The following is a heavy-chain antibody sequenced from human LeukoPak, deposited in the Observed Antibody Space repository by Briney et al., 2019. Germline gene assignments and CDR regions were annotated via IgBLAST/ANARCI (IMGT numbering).Heavy chain of an antibody. Sequence: SETLSLTCTVSGGSISSGGYYWSWIRQHPGKGLEWIGYIYYCGSTYYNPSLKSRVTISVDTSKNQFSLKLSSVTAADTAVYYCATRTVRGGNDYWGQGTLVTVSS. CDR3: ATRTVRGGNDY. J-gene: IGHJ4*02. V-gene: IGHV4-31*03. D-gene: IGHD3-10*01. CDR2: IYYCGST. CDR1: GGSISSGGYY.